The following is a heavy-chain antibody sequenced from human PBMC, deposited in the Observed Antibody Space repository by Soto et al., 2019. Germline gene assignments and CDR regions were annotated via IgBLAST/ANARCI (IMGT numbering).Heavy chain of an antibody. CDR3: ARSSFGELFPDTLDI. Sequence: QVQLVESGGGVVQPGRSLRLSCAASGFTFSSYGIHWVRQAPGKGLEWVAVVSYDGSNKSYADSVKGRFTISRDNSKNTLNLQMNRSRAEDTSVYYCARSSFGELFPDTLDIWGQGTMVTVSS. CDR2: VSYDGSNK. J-gene: IGHJ3*02. D-gene: IGHD3-10*01. V-gene: IGHV3-30*03. CDR1: GFTFSSYG.